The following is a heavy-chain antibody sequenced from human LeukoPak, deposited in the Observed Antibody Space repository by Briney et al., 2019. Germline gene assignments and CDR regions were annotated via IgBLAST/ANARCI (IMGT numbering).Heavy chain of an antibody. CDR2: INHSGST. CDR3: ARAPFRSNWYVTD. V-gene: IGHV4-34*01. J-gene: IGHJ4*02. CDR1: SGSFSGYF. D-gene: IGHD6-13*01. Sequence: SETLSLTCAVYSGSFSGYFWTWIRQSPGKGLEWIGNINHSGSTNYNPSLKTRVTISVATSKNLFSLNLSSVTAADTAVYYCARAPFRSNWYVTDWGQGTLVTVSS.